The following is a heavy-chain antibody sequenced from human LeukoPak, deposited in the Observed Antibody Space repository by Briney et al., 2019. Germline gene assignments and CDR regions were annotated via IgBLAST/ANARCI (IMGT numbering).Heavy chain of an antibody. CDR3: ARGLRFDY. J-gene: IGHJ4*02. V-gene: IGHV3-48*03. CDR2: IGTSDDTV. Sequence: GGSLRLSCAASGCTFSIYEMNWVRQAPGKGLEWLSYIGTSDDTVYYADSVKGRFTISRDNSKNSEFLQMKSLRGEDTARYYCARGLRFDYWGQGALVTVSS. CDR1: GCTFSIYE.